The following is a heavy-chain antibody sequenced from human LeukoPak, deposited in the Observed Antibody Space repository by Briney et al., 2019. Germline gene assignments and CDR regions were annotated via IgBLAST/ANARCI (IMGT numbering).Heavy chain of an antibody. V-gene: IGHV1-8*01. Sequence: ASVKVSCKASGYTFISYDINGVRQATGQGLEWMGWMSPNSGNTGYAQKFQGRITMTKSTSISTAYMELSDLESEDTAVYYCARTPPDYGIDYWGQGTLVTVSS. J-gene: IGHJ4*02. CDR1: GYTFISYD. D-gene: IGHD4-17*01. CDR2: MSPNSGNT. CDR3: ARTPPDYGIDY.